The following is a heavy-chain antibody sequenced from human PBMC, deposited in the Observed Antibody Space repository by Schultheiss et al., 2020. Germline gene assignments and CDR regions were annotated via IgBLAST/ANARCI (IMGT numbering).Heavy chain of an antibody. CDR1: GYTFTSYG. CDR3: AREGGYYGSGSPDY. CDR2: ISAYNGNT. J-gene: IGHJ4*02. D-gene: IGHD3-10*01. V-gene: IGHV1-18*01. Sequence: ASVKVSCKASGYTFTSYGISWVRQAPRQGLEWMGWISAYNGNTNYAQKLQGRVTMTTDTSTSTAYMELRSLRSDDTAVYYCAREGGYYGSGSPDYWGQGTLVTVSS.